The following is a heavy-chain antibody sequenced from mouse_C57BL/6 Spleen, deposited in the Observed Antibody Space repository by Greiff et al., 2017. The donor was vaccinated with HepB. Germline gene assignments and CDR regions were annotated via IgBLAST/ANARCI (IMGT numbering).Heavy chain of an antibody. J-gene: IGHJ2*01. Sequence: QVQLQQSGAELVKPGASVKLSCKASGYTFTEYTIHWVKQRSGQGLEWIGWFYPGSGSIKYNEKFKDKATLTADKSSSTVYMELSRLTAEDSAVYFWARHEEGGSRRGNYFDYWGQGTTLTVSS. CDR1: GYTFTEYT. CDR2: FYPGSGSI. CDR3: ARHEEGGSRRGNYFDY. V-gene: IGHV1-62-2*01. D-gene: IGHD3-1*01.